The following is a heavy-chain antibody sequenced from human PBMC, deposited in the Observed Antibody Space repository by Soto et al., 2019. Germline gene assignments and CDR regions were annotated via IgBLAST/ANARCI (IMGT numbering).Heavy chain of an antibody. CDR1: GDSISSYY. CDR3: ARGHLGITTTGTWYDFDY. V-gene: IGHV4-59*01. Sequence: SETLSLTCTVSGDSISSYYWTWIRQPPGKGLEYIGYIYYSGRTYYNPSLKSRVTISVDTSKNQFSLKLSSVTAADTAVYYCARGHLGITTTGTWYDFDYWGQGPLVTVPS. J-gene: IGHJ4*02. D-gene: IGHD2-15*01. CDR2: IYYSGRT.